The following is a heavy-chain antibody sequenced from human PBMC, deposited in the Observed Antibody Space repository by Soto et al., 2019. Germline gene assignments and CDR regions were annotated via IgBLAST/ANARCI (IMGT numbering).Heavy chain of an antibody. D-gene: IGHD1-26*01. V-gene: IGHV1-2*04. Sequence: ASVKVSCKASGYTFTSYDINWVRQATGQGLEWTGWINPNSGGTNYAQKFQGWVTMTRDTSISTAYMELSRLRSDDTAVYYCARDAGAPLYYYYYYGMDVWGQGTTVTVSS. CDR1: GYTFTSYD. CDR3: ARDAGAPLYYYYYYGMDV. CDR2: INPNSGGT. J-gene: IGHJ6*02.